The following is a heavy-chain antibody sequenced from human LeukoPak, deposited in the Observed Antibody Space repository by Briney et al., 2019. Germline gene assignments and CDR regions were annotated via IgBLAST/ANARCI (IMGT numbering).Heavy chain of an antibody. CDR1: GYSISSGFY. CDR3: ARVGCSGGSCYRSRGAFDI. Sequence: SETLSLTCTVSGYSISSGFYWGWVRQPPGKGREWIGSIYRSGSTYYNPSLKNRVTISVDTSKNQFSLKLSSVTAADTAVYYCARVGCSGGSCYRSRGAFDIWGQGTMVTVSS. D-gene: IGHD2-15*01. J-gene: IGHJ3*02. V-gene: IGHV4-38-2*02. CDR2: IYRSGST.